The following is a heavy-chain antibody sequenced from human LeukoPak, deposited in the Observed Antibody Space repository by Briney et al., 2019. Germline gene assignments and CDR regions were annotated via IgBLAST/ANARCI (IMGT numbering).Heavy chain of an antibody. D-gene: IGHD3-22*01. V-gene: IGHV4-59*01. Sequence: KASETLSLTCTVSGGSISSYYWSWIRQPPGKGLEWIGYIYYSGNTNFNPSLKSRVTISVDTSKNQFSLKLSSVTAADTAVYYCASGDSSGYRAFDIWGQGTMVTVSS. CDR1: GGSISSYY. CDR2: IYYSGNT. J-gene: IGHJ3*02. CDR3: ASGDSSGYRAFDI.